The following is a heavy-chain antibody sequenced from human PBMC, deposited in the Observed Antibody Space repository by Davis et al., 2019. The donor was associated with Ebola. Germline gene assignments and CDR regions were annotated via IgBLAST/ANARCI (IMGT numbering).Heavy chain of an antibody. CDR2: IYYSGST. CDR3: ARDRGYYYGMDV. Sequence: MPSETLSLTCTVSGGSISSGDYYWSWIRQPPGKGLEWIGYIYYSGSTYYNPSLKSRVTISVDTSKNQFSLKLSSVTAADTAEYYCARDRGYYYGMDVWGQGTTVTVSS. J-gene: IGHJ6*02. V-gene: IGHV4-30-4*01. CDR1: GGSISSGDYY.